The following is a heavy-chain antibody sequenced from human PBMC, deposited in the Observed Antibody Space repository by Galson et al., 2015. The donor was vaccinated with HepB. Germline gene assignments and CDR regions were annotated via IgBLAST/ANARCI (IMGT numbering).Heavy chain of an antibody. CDR3: ARDPGPYYDILTGLFNGMDV. CDR1: GFTFSSYS. D-gene: IGHD3-9*01. J-gene: IGHJ6*02. CDR2: ISSSSSYI. Sequence: SLRLSCAASGFTFSSYSMNWVRQAPGKGLEWVSSISSSSSYIYYADSVKGRFTISRDNAKNSLYLQMNSLRAEDTAVYYCARDPGPYYDILTGLFNGMDVWGQGTTVTVSS. V-gene: IGHV3-21*01.